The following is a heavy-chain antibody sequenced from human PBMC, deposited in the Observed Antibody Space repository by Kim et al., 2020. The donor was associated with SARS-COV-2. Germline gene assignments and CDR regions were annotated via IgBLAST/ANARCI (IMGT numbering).Heavy chain of an antibody. V-gene: IGHV1-69*04. CDR2: IIPILGIA. D-gene: IGHD2-2*01. CDR3: ARELVVPAAILIDETYGMDV. CDR1: GGTFSSYT. J-gene: IGHJ6*02. Sequence: SVKVSCKASGGTFSSYTISWVRQAPGQGLEWMGRIIPILGIANYAQKFQGRVTITADKSTSTAYMELSSLRSEDTAVYYCARELVVPAAILIDETYGMDVWGQGTTVTVSS.